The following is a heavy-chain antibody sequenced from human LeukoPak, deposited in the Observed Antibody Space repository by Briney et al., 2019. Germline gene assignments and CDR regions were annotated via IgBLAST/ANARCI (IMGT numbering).Heavy chain of an antibody. Sequence: GGSLRLSCAASGFTFSSYSMNWVRQAPGKGLEWVSSISSSSSYIYYADSVKGRFTISRDNAKNSLYLQMNSLRAEDTAVYYCAREGRGLRGYSYGSADYWGQGTLVTVSS. CDR2: ISSSSSYI. D-gene: IGHD5-18*01. CDR1: GFTFSSYS. J-gene: IGHJ4*02. CDR3: AREGRGLRGYSYGSADY. V-gene: IGHV3-21*01.